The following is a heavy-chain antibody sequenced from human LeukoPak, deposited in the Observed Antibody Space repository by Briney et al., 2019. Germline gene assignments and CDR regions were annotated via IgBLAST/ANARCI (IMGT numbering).Heavy chain of an antibody. CDR3: ARERSYYYYYMVV. CDR2: IYSDGTT. CDR1: GFTVFSNY. J-gene: IGHJ6*03. D-gene: IGHD3-10*01. V-gene: IGHV3-53*01. Sequence: PGGSLRLSCAASGFTVFSNYMSWVRQAPGKGLEWVSVIYSDGTTYYADSVQGRFTISRDNSKNTVYLQMKSLRAEDTAVYFCARERSYYYYYMVVWGKGTTVTVSS.